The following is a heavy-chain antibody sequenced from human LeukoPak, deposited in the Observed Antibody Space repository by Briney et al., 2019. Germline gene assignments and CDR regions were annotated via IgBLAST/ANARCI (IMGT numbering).Heavy chain of an antibody. J-gene: IGHJ4*02. D-gene: IGHD3-3*01. V-gene: IGHV3-7*01. CDR3: ARVYYDFWSGYQPFDY. CDR1: GFTFSSYW. CDR2: IKKGGSEN. Sequence: GGSLRLFCAASGFTFSSYWMSWVRQAPGKGLECLANIKKGGSENYSVDSVKGRFTISRDTAQSSMYLQMNSLRAEETAVYYCARVYYDFWSGYQPFDYWGQGTLVNVSS.